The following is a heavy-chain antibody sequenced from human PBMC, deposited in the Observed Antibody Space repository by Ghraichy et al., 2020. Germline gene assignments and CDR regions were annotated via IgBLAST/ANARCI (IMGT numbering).Heavy chain of an antibody. J-gene: IGHJ5*02. CDR1: GYSISSGYY. V-gene: IGHV4-38-2*01. CDR2: IYHTGST. Sequence: SETLSLTCAVSGYSISSGYYWGWIRQPPGKGPEWIGSIYHTGSTYYKASLKSRVTISVDTSKNQFSLKLNSVTAADTAVYYCARHSTIAAAGTGWFDPWGQGTLVTVSS. D-gene: IGHD6-13*01. CDR3: ARHSTIAAAGTGWFDP.